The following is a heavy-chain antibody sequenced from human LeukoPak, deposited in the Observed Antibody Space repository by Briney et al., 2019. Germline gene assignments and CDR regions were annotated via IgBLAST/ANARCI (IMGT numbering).Heavy chain of an antibody. J-gene: IGHJ5*02. CDR1: GFTFSNNG. V-gene: IGHV3-23*01. D-gene: IGHD2-8*01. Sequence: GGSLRLSCVVSGFTFSNNGMSWFRQAPGKGLEWISGLTGSGSSVYYADSVRGRVTISRDNSRNTLYLHFDSLRADDTAVYYCAKGLNWFDPWGQGTLVTVSS. CDR2: LTGSGSSV. CDR3: AKGLNWFDP.